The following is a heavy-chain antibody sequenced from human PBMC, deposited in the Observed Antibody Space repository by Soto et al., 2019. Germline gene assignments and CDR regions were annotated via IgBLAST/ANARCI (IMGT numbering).Heavy chain of an antibody. Sequence: GGSLRLSCAASGFTFSSYAMSWVRQAPGKGLECVSAISGSGGSTYYADSVKGRFTISRDNSKNTLYLQMNSLRAEDTAVYYCAKDGIGYCISTSCYSVDYWGKGTLVTVSS. CDR1: GFTFSSYA. CDR2: ISGSGGST. CDR3: AKDGIGYCISTSCYSVDY. J-gene: IGHJ4*02. V-gene: IGHV3-23*01. D-gene: IGHD2-2*01.